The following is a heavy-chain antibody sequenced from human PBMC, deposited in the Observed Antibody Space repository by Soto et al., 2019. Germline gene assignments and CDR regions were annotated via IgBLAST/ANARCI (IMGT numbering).Heavy chain of an antibody. J-gene: IGHJ4*02. CDR3: ARDPPQRDYYGSGPTLDY. CDR2: ISSSSSYI. Sequence: EVQLVESGGGLVKPGGSLRLSCAASGFTFSSYSMNWVRQAPGKGLEWVSSISSSSSYIYYADSVKGRFTISRDNAKNSLYLQMNSLRAEDTAVYYCARDPPQRDYYGSGPTLDYWGQGTLVTVSS. V-gene: IGHV3-21*01. D-gene: IGHD3-10*01. CDR1: GFTFSSYS.